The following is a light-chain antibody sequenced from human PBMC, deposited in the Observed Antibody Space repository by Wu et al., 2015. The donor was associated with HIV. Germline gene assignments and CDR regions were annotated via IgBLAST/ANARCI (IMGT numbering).Light chain of an antibody. J-gene: IGKJ5*01. V-gene: IGKV3-20*01. Sequence: EIVLTQSPGTLSLSPGEGATLSCRASQSVGRNYLAWYQQIAGQPPRLLIYGASSRATGIPDRFSGSGSGTDFTLTINRLDPEDFAVYYCQQYSRSPITFGQGTRLEIK. CDR3: QQYSRSPIT. CDR2: GAS. CDR1: QSVGRNY.